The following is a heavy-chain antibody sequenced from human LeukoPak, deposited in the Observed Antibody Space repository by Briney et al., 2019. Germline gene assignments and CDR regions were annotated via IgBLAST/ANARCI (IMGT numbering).Heavy chain of an antibody. CDR2: IWYDGSNK. J-gene: IGHJ4*02. V-gene: IGHV3-30*02. D-gene: IGHD2-15*01. CDR3: AKIVVAATPPFDY. Sequence: GGSLRLSCAASGFTFSSYGMHWVRQAPGKGLEWVAVIWYDGSNKYYADSVKGRFTISRDNSKNTLYLQMNSLRAEDTAVYYCAKIVVAATPPFDYWGQGTLVTVSS. CDR1: GFTFSSYG.